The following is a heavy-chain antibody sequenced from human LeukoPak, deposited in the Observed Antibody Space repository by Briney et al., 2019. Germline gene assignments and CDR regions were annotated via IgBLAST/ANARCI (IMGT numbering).Heavy chain of an antibody. V-gene: IGHV3-71*01. Sequence: PGGSLRLSCAASGFTFSSYAMHWVRQAPGKGLEWVGFTKNKTNRGTTEYAASVKGRSTISRDDSKSIAYLQMNSLRAEDTAVYYCARDIVVVTAIPYYYGMDVWGQGTTVTVSS. CDR2: TKNKTNRGTT. D-gene: IGHD2-21*02. CDR3: ARDIVVVTAIPYYYGMDV. J-gene: IGHJ6*02. CDR1: GFTFSSYA.